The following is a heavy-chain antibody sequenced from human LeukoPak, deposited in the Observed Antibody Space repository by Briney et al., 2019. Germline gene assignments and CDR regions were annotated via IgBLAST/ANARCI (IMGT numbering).Heavy chain of an antibody. Sequence: GGSLRLSCAASGFTFSSYWMSWVRQAPGKGLEWVANIKQDGSEKYYVDSVKGRFTISRDNAKNSLYLQMNSLRAEDTAVYYCAREGDMIVGYNWFDPWGQGTLVTVSS. V-gene: IGHV3-7*01. J-gene: IGHJ5*02. CDR3: AREGDMIVGYNWFDP. CDR2: IKQDGSEK. D-gene: IGHD3-22*01. CDR1: GFTFSSYW.